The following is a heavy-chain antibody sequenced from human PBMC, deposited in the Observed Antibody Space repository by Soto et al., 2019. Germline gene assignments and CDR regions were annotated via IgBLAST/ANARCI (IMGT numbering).Heavy chain of an antibody. D-gene: IGHD3-10*01. CDR3: AKKVDSGSGSQYFDY. Sequence: PRRSLTLSCVASGFTSSIYSMSWVRQAPGKGLEWFSGFRAGGDGGTTYDADSVKGRFTISRDNSNNALLLHMNSLRAEDTAIYYGAKKVDSGSGSQYFDYFGQGTLVTVSS. J-gene: IGHJ4*02. CDR2: FRAGGDGGTT. V-gene: IGHV3-23*01. CDR1: GFTSSIYS.